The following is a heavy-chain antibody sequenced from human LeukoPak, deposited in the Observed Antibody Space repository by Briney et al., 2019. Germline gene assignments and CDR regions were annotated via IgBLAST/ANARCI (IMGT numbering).Heavy chain of an antibody. D-gene: IGHD6-19*01. Sequence: GESLKISCKGSGYSFTTYWIGWVGQMPGKGLEWMGIIYPGASDTRYSPSFQGQVTISADKSINTAYLQWSSLKASDTAMYYCARAVAGYFDIWGQGTMVTVSS. V-gene: IGHV5-51*01. CDR1: GYSFTTYW. J-gene: IGHJ3*02. CDR2: IYPGASDT. CDR3: ARAVAGYFDI.